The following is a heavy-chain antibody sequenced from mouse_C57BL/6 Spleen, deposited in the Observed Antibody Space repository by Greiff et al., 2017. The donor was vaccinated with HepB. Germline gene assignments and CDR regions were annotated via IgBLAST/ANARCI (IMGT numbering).Heavy chain of an antibody. Sequence: EVQLQQSGAELVRPGASVKLSCTASGFNIKDDYMHWVKQRPEQGLEWIGWIDPENGDTEYASKFQGKATITADTSSNTAYLQLSSLTSEDTAVYYCTTCSKEKKGAMDYWGQGTSVTVSS. CDR1: GFNIKDDY. V-gene: IGHV14-4*01. CDR3: TTCSKEKKGAMDY. J-gene: IGHJ4*01. D-gene: IGHD6-1*01. CDR2: IDPENGDT.